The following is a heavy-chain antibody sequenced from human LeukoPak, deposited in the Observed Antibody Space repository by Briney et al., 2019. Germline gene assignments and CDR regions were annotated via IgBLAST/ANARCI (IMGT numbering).Heavy chain of an antibody. CDR1: GFTFSSYS. D-gene: IGHD6-13*01. J-gene: IGHJ3*02. Sequence: SGGSLRLSCAASGFTFSSYSMNWVRQAPGKGLEWVSFISSSSSYIYYADSVKGRFTISRDNSQSTLYLHMNSLSTEDTALYYCARAVPAPGTPENAFDIWGQGTMVTVSS. CDR2: ISSSSSYI. CDR3: ARAVPAPGTPENAFDI. V-gene: IGHV3-21*01.